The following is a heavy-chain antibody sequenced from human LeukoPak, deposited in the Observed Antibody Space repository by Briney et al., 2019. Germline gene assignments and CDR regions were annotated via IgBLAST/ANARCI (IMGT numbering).Heavy chain of an antibody. J-gene: IGHJ4*02. CDR3: ARGLFGIAAAAPFDY. CDR2: INHSGST. V-gene: IGHV4-34*01. Sequence: SETLSLTCAVYGGSFSGYYWSWIRQPPGQGLEWIGEINHSGSTNYNPSLKSRVTISVDTSKNQFSLKLSSVTAADTAVYYCARGLFGIAAAAPFDYWGQGTLVTVSS. CDR1: GGSFSGYY. D-gene: IGHD6-13*01.